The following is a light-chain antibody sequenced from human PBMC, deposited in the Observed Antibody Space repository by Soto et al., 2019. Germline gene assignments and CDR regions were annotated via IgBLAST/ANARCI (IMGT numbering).Light chain of an antibody. V-gene: IGKV3-15*01. J-gene: IGKJ4*01. CDR2: GVS. CDR3: QQYSQWPLT. CDR1: QRFGSTN. Sequence: EIVLTQSPGTLSLSPGERGTLSCRASQRFGSTNLAWYQQKPGQAPRLLMYGVSTRATGIPARFGGSGSATEFTLTISSLQSEDFAVYYCQQYSQWPLTFGGGTKVDIK.